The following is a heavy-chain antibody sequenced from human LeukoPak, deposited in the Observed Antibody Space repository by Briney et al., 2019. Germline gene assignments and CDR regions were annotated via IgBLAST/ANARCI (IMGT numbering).Heavy chain of an antibody. CDR3: AREAYSSSYFDY. D-gene: IGHD6-6*01. V-gene: IGHV4-59*01. CDR1: GGSISSYY. J-gene: IGHJ4*02. Sequence: SETLSLTCTVSGGSISSYYWSWIRQPPGKGLEWIGYIYYSGSTNYNPSLKSRVTISVDTSKNQFSLKLSSVTAADTAVYYCAREAYSSSYFDYWGQGTLVTLSS. CDR2: IYYSGST.